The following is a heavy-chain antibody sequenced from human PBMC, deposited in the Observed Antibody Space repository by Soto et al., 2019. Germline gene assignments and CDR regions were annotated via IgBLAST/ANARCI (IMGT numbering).Heavy chain of an antibody. J-gene: IGHJ4*02. V-gene: IGHV3-23*01. Sequence: GGSLRLSCAASGLTMSSYPMTWVRQAPGKGLQWVSPINFGGSTTYYADSVKGRFNISRDNSKNILYLQLSSLRTADTAVYYCAKDGIRGVHIDXWGQGTLVTVSX. CDR2: INFGGSTT. D-gene: IGHD3-22*01. CDR1: GLTMSSYP. CDR3: AKDGIRGVHIDX.